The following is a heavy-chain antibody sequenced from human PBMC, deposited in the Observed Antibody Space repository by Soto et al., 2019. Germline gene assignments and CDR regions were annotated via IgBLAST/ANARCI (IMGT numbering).Heavy chain of an antibody. J-gene: IGHJ5*02. CDR2: IWSDGSNA. D-gene: IGHD2-21*01. V-gene: IGHV3-33*01. Sequence: QDQLVESGGGVVQPGRSLRLSCAASGFTFSNYGMHWVRQAPGKGLEWVAVIWSDGSNADYADSVKGRFTIYRDNSQETLYLQMNSLSVEDTAVYHCARGTLYHIRDGYTCFELWGQGTLVTVSS. CDR1: GFTFSNYG. CDR3: ARGTLYHIRDGYTCFEL.